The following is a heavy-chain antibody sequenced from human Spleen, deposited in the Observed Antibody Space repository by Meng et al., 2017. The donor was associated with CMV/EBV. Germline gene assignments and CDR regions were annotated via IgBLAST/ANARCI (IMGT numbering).Heavy chain of an antibody. D-gene: IGHD1-14*01. CDR3: ARGRTCFDP. J-gene: IGHJ5*02. V-gene: IGHV4-38-2*02. CDR2: INHSGST. CDR1: GYSISSDYY. Sequence: SETLSLTCSVSGYSISSDYYWGWIRQTPGEGLEWIGEINHSGSTNYNPSLKSRVTISVDTSKNQFSLKLSSVTAADTAVYYCARGRTCFDPWGQGTLVTVSS.